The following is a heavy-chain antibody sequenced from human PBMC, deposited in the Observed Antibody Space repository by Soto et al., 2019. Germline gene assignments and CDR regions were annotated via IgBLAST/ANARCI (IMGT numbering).Heavy chain of an antibody. D-gene: IGHD2-2*02. J-gene: IGHJ6*02. CDR3: AKSPPGVVVPAAITGYYYYGMDV. V-gene: IGHV3-23*01. CDR1: GFTFSSYD. Sequence: GGSMRLSCAASGFTFSSYDMSWVRQAPGKGLEWVSAISGSGGSTYYADSVKGRFTISRDNSKNTLYLQMNSQRDEDTAVYYCAKSPPGVVVPAAITGYYYYGMDVWGQGTTVTVSS. CDR2: ISGSGGST.